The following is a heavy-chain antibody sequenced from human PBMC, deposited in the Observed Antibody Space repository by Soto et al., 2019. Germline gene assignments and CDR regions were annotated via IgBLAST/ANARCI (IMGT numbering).Heavy chain of an antibody. CDR1: GCSISSYY. Sequence: PXETLSLTCTVSGCSISSYYWSWIRQPPGKGLEWIGYIYYSGSTNYNPSLKSRVTISVDTSKNHFSLKLSSVTAADTAVYYCARTGYCSGGSCYSGGWFDHWGQGTLVTVSS. V-gene: IGHV4-59*01. J-gene: IGHJ5*02. D-gene: IGHD2-15*01. CDR2: IYYSGST. CDR3: ARTGYCSGGSCYSGGWFDH.